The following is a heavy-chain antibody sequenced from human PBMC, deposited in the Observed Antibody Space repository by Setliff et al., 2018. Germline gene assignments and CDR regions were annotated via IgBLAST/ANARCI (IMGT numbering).Heavy chain of an antibody. Sequence: GASVKVSCKASGYSFAKYALHWVRQAPGQRLEWIGWINAGNGNTKCSQNFQGRVTITRDTSASTAYVELSSLRSEDTAVYYCAREVLPLVREEAFYIWGQGTMVTVSS. CDR1: GYSFAKYA. D-gene: IGHD2-2*01. J-gene: IGHJ3*02. CDR3: AREVLPLVREEAFYI. V-gene: IGHV1-3*01. CDR2: INAGNGNT.